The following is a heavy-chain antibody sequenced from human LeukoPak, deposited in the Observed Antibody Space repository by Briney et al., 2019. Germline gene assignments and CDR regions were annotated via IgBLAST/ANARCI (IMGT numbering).Heavy chain of an antibody. V-gene: IGHV3-48*04. Sequence: GGSLRLSCAASGFIFSTYSMNWVRQAPGKGLEWVSYINTRSSSMRYADSVKGRFTISRDNAKNSLYLQMNSLRAEDTAVYYCASLILSSVATATTGDFDLWGRGTLVTVSS. J-gene: IGHJ2*01. CDR2: INTRSSSM. D-gene: IGHD4-17*01. CDR1: GFIFSTYS. CDR3: ASLILSSVATATTGDFDL.